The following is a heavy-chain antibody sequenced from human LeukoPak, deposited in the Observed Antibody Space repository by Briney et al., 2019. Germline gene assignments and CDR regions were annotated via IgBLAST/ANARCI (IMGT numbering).Heavy chain of an antibody. CDR1: GFTVSSNY. J-gene: IGHJ4*02. CDR2: IYSGGST. V-gene: IGHV3-66*01. Sequence: GGSLRLSCAASGFTVSSNYMSWVPQAPGKGLEWVSDIYSGGSTYYADPVKGRFTISRDNSKNTLYLQMNSLRAEDTAVYYCARDETYDSSGYSDYWGQGTLVTVSS. CDR3: ARDETYDSSGYSDY. D-gene: IGHD3-22*01.